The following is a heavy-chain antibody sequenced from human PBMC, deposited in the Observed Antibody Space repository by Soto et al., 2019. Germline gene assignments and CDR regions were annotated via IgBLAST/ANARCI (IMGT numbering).Heavy chain of an antibody. Sequence: SGALAPPCTVSGPPIRGFYWSWIRKSAGKGLGWIGRIYATGTTDYNPSLKSRVMMSVDTSKKQFSLKWRSVTAADTAVYYCVRDGTKTLRDWFDPWGQGISVTVSS. CDR1: GPPIRGFY. CDR3: VRDGTKTLRDWFDP. J-gene: IGHJ5*02. D-gene: IGHD1-1*01. CDR2: IYATGTT. V-gene: IGHV4-4*07.